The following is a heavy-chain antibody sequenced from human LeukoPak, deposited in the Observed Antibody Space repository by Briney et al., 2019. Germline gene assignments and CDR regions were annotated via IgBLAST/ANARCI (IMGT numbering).Heavy chain of an antibody. V-gene: IGHV4-61*02. CDR3: ASSFGVAWYYFDY. D-gene: IGHD3-3*01. J-gene: IGHJ4*02. CDR1: GGSISSGSYY. Sequence: SETLSLTCTVSGGSISSGSYYWSWIRQPAGRGLEWIGRIYTSGSTNYNPSLKSRVTISVDTSKNQFSLKLSSVTAADTAVYYCASSFGVAWYYFDYWGQGTLVTVSS. CDR2: IYTSGST.